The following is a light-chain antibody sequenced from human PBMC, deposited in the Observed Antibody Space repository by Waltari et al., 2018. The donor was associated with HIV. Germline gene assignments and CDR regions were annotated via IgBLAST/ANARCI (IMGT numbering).Light chain of an antibody. V-gene: IGLV1-40*01. CDR3: QSYDSSLSSSV. Sequence: QSVLTQPPSVSGAPGQRVTISCAGSSSTIGAGYDVPWYQQLPGTAPKPLIHTNSNRPSGVPDRFSGSKSGTLASLAITGLQAEDEADYYCQSYDSSLSSSVFGGGTKLTVL. CDR2: TNS. CDR1: SSTIGAGYD. J-gene: IGLJ3*02.